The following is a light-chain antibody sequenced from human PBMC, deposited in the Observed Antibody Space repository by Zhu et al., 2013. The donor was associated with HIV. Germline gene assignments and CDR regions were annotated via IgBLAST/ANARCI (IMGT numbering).Light chain of an antibody. Sequence: QSVLTQPPSVSGAPGQRVTISCTGSSSNIGAGYDVHWYQQLPGTAPKLLIYGNTNRPSGVPDRFSGSKSGTSASLGITGLQTGDEADYYCCSYAGIRLSFFGT. CDR3: CSYAGIRLSF. V-gene: IGLV1-40*01. J-gene: IGLJ1*01. CDR2: GNT. CDR1: SSNIGAGYD.